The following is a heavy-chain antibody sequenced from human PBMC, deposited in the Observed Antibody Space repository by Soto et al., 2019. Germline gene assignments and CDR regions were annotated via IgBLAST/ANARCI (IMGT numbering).Heavy chain of an antibody. D-gene: IGHD3-10*01. Sequence: QVQLQQWGAGLLKPSETLSLTCAVHGGSFSGYYWDWIRQPPGTGLEWIGEVNHGGTSNYNPSLKSRAIISVETSKNQXXXKLTXXTXXXXAXYFCASSSXLRSGDLFHGLDVWGQGTTVTVSS. V-gene: IGHV4-34*01. CDR2: VNHGGTS. CDR1: GGSFSGYY. CDR3: ASSSXLRSGDLFHGLDV. J-gene: IGHJ6*02.